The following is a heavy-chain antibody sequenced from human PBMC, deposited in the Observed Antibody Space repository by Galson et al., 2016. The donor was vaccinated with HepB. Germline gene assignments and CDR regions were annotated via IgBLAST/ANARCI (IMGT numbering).Heavy chain of an antibody. J-gene: IGHJ4*02. CDR3: TTEFGPVAERYYFDY. Sequence: SLRLSCAASGFAFPNAWMSWVRQAPGKGLEWVGRIRGKTDGGTTQYAAPVQGRFTISRDDSKDTVYLQINNLKSEDTAMYYCTTEFGPVAERYYFDYWGQGTLVTVSS. CDR1: GFAFPNAW. D-gene: IGHD5-24*01. V-gene: IGHV3-15*01. CDR2: IRGKTDGGTT.